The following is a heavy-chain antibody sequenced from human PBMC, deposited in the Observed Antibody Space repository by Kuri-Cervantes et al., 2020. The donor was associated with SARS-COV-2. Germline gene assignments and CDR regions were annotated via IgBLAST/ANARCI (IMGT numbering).Heavy chain of an antibody. Sequence: GESLKISCAASGFTFSSYAMHWVRQAPGKGLEYVSAISSNGGSTYYANSVRGRFTISRDNSKNTLYLQMNSLRAEDTAVYYCARDSVAYSSSWYYDYWGQGTLVTVSS. D-gene: IGHD6-13*01. V-gene: IGHV3-64*01. J-gene: IGHJ4*02. CDR1: GFTFSSYA. CDR2: ISSNGGST. CDR3: ARDSVAYSSSWYYDY.